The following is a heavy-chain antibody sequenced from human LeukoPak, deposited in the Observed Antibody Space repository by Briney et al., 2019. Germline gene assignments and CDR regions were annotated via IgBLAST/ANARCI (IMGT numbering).Heavy chain of an antibody. Sequence: SETLSLTCTISGGSISSNSHHWGWIRQSPGKGPEWIGSIYNGRTIFYNPSLNGRVTISVVPSKDQFTLQLNSVTAADTAVYYCVRHDGRSGGTMGALDSWGQGSLVTVSS. CDR3: VRHDGRSGGTMGALDS. CDR1: GGSISSNSHH. V-gene: IGHV4-39*01. CDR2: IYNGRTI. J-gene: IGHJ4*02. D-gene: IGHD4-23*01.